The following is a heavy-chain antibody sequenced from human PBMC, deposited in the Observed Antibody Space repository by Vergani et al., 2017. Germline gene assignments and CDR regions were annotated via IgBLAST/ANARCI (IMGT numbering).Heavy chain of an antibody. J-gene: IGHJ6*02. D-gene: IGHD2-21*02. CDR2: IIPILGIA. CDR3: AIAYCXGDCYFDYYYGMDV. V-gene: IGHV1-69*02. CDR1: GGTFSSYT. Sequence: QVQLVQSGAEVKKPGSSVKVSCKASGGTFSSYTISWVRQAPGQGLEWMGRIIPILGIANYAQKFQGRVTITADKSTSTAYMELSSLRSEDTAVYYCAIAYCXGDCYFDYYYGMDVWGQGTTVTVSS.